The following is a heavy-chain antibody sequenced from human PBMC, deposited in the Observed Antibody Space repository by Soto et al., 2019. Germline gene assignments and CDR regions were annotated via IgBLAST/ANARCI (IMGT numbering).Heavy chain of an antibody. Sequence: QVQLQQWGAGLLKPSETLSLTCAVYGGSFSGYYWSWIRQPPGKGLEWIGEINHSGSTNYNPSLKSRVTISVDTSKNQFSLKLSSVTAADTAVYYCARGPRSVGSSSWYFSGWFDPWGQGTLVTVSS. D-gene: IGHD6-13*01. J-gene: IGHJ5*02. CDR1: GGSFSGYY. CDR2: INHSGST. CDR3: ARGPRSVGSSSWYFSGWFDP. V-gene: IGHV4-34*01.